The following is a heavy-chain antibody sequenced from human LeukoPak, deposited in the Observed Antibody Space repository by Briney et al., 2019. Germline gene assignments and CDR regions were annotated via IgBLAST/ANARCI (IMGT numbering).Heavy chain of an antibody. J-gene: IGHJ6*02. CDR1: GFTFSNYW. CDR3: GRPPFAYGLDV. CDR2: IHPDGSEE. Sequence: PGGSLRLSCVGSGFTFSNYWMNWVRQAPGKGLEWVANIHPDGSEEHYVDSVKGRFTISRDNAKNSLHLQMSSLQVEDTAVYYCGRPPFAYGLDVWGQGTTVTVS. D-gene: IGHD3-10*01. V-gene: IGHV3-7*01.